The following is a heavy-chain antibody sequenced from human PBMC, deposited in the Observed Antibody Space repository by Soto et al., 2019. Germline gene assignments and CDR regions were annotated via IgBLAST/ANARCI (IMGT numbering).Heavy chain of an antibody. Sequence: PGGSLRLSCAASGFRFDDYAMHWVRQAPGKGLEWVSGISWSSGSIGYAASVKGRFTISRDNDGNSLFLQMNGLRSDDTAVYYCARDAKADYYYYGMDVWGQGTTVTVSS. V-gene: IGHV3-9*01. CDR2: ISWSSGSI. CDR1: GFRFDDYA. CDR3: ARDAKADYYYYGMDV. J-gene: IGHJ6*02.